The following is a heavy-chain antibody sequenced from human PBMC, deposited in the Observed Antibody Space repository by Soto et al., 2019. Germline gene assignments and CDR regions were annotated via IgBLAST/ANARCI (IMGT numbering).Heavy chain of an antibody. CDR3: AKEGEPTGTRGDYYGMDV. CDR1: GFTFSSYA. V-gene: IGHV3-23*01. CDR2: ISGSGGST. D-gene: IGHD1-1*01. J-gene: IGHJ6*02. Sequence: PGGSLRLSCAASGFTFSSYAMSWVRQAPGKGLEWVSAISGSGGSTYYADSVKGRFTISRDNSKNTLYLQMNSLRAEDTAVYYCAKEGEPTGTRGDYYGMDVWGQGTTVTVSS.